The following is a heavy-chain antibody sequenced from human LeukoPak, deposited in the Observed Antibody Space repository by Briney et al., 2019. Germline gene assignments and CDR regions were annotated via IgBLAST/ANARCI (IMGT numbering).Heavy chain of an antibody. CDR2: IYSGGTT. Sequence: GGSLRLSCAASGFTFSDYYMSWVRQAPGKGLEWVSVIYSGGTTNYADSVKGRFTVYRDNSKNTLHLQMNTLRAEDTAVYYCASKLTSGYWGQGTLVTVSS. V-gene: IGHV3-66*01. D-gene: IGHD4-17*01. J-gene: IGHJ4*02. CDR3: ASKLTSGY. CDR1: GFTFSDYY.